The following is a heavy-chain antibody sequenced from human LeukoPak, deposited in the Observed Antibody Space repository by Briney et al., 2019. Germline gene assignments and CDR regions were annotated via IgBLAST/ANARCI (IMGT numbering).Heavy chain of an antibody. Sequence: EASVTVSFTVSGYTLAELSMHWVRQAPGKGLEWMGGFDPEDGETIYAQKFQGRVTMTEDTSTDTAYMELSSLRSEDTAVYYCATDQTVAGTLGYYYGMDVWGQGTTVTVSS. CDR3: ATDQTVAGTLGYYYGMDV. J-gene: IGHJ6*02. CDR1: GYTLAELS. D-gene: IGHD6-19*01. CDR2: FDPEDGET. V-gene: IGHV1-24*01.